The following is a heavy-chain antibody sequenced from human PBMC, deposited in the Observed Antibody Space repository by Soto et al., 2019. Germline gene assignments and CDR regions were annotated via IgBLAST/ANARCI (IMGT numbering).Heavy chain of an antibody. D-gene: IGHD4-17*01. V-gene: IGHV4-59*08. Sequence: SETLSLTCTVSGGSISSYYWSWIRQPPGKGLEWIGYIYYSGSTNYNPSLKSRVTISVDTSKNQFSLKLSSVTAADTAVYYCARASTVTTRGSRNNWFGPWGQGTLVTVSS. J-gene: IGHJ5*02. CDR1: GGSISSYY. CDR2: IYYSGST. CDR3: ARASTVTTRGSRNNWFGP.